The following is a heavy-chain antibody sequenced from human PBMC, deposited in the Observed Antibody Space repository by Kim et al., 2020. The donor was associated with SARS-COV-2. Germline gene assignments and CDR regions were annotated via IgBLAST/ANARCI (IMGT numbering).Heavy chain of an antibody. Sequence: GGSLRLSCAASGFTFSSYWMHWVRQAPGKGLVWVSRINSDGSSTSYADSVKGRCTISRDNAKNTLYLQMNSLRAEDTAVYYCARVRYYDFWSGYFDRLNNWFDPWGQGTLVTVSS. CDR3: ARVRYYDFWSGYFDRLNNWFDP. CDR2: INSDGSST. V-gene: IGHV3-74*01. J-gene: IGHJ5*02. D-gene: IGHD3-3*01. CDR1: GFTFSSYW.